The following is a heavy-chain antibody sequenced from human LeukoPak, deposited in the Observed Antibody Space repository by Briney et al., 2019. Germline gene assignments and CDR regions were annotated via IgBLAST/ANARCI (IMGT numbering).Heavy chain of an antibody. CDR2: IKQDGSEK. D-gene: IGHD3-9*01. Sequence: GGSLRLSCAVSGFTSSSYWMSWVRQAPGKGLEWVANIKQDGSEKYYVDSVKGRFTISRDNAKNSLYLQMNSLRAEDTAVYYCAREEPYYDILTGYFPRGGLYYGMDVWGQGTTVTVSS. J-gene: IGHJ6*02. V-gene: IGHV3-7*01. CDR1: GFTSSSYW. CDR3: AREEPYYDILTGYFPRGGLYYGMDV.